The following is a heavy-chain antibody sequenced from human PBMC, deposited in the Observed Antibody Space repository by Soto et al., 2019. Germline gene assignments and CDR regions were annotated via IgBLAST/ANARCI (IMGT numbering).Heavy chain of an antibody. D-gene: IGHD2-15*01. V-gene: IGHV1-46*01. J-gene: IGHJ3*02. CDR3: ARGDRGRGDAFDI. CDR2: INPSGGST. Sequence: QVQLVQSGAEVKKPGASVKVSCKASGYTFTSYYMHWVRQAPGQGLEWMGIINPSGGSTSYAQKFQGRVTMNRDTSTGTVYMELSSLRSEDTAVYYCARGDRGRGDAFDIWGQGTMVTVSS. CDR1: GYTFTSYY.